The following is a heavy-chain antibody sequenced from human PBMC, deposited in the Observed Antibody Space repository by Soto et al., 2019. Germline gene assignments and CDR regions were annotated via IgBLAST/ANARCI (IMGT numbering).Heavy chain of an antibody. J-gene: IGHJ6*02. CDR3: ARGGANWGSGSGGMDV. Sequence: QVQLVESGGGVVQPGRSLRLSCAASGFTFSNYGKHWVRQAPGKGLEWVAVIWYDGSTKYYTDSVKGRFTISRDNSKNTLYLQMNNLRAEDTAVYYCARGGANWGSGSGGMDVWGQGTTVTVSS. CDR2: IWYDGSTK. D-gene: IGHD6-25*01. CDR1: GFTFSNYG. V-gene: IGHV3-33*01.